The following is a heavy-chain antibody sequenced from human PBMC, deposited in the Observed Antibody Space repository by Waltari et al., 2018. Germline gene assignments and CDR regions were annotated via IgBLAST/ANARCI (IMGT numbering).Heavy chain of an antibody. D-gene: IGHD1-26*01. V-gene: IGHV3-7*01. CDR1: GFTFSSYW. Sequence: EVQLVESGGDLVQPGGSLRLPCGASGFTFSSYWMCWVRQAPGKGLEWVANIKEDGSEKYYVDSVKGRFTISRDNAKNSLYLQMNSLRAEDSAVYYCARTQWDSTSRRAFDIWGQGTVVTVSS. CDR2: IKEDGSEK. J-gene: IGHJ3*02. CDR3: ARTQWDSTSRRAFDI.